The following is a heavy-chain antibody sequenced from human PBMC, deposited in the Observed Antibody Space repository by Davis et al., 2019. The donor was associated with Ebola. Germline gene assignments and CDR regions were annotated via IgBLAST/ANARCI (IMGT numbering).Heavy chain of an antibody. V-gene: IGHV3-30-3*01. D-gene: IGHD1-7*01. CDR2: ISYDGSNK. Sequence: GESLKISCAASGFTFSSYAMHWVRQAPGKGLEWVAVISYDGSNKYYADSVKGRFTISRDNSKNTLYLQMNSLRAEDTAVYYCARDPPSRITGTMYYYYYYMDVWGKGTTVTVSS. CDR3: ARDPPSRITGTMYYYYYYMDV. J-gene: IGHJ6*03. CDR1: GFTFSSYA.